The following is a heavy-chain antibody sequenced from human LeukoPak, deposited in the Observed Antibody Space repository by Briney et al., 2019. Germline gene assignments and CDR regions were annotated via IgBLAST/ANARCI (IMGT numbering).Heavy chain of an antibody. Sequence: GGSLRLSCAASGFTFSSYGMHWVRQAPGKGLEWVAFIRYDGSNKYYADSVKGRFTISRDNSKNTLYLQMNSLRAEDTAVYHCARAIKAVAGTFHRDYYFDYWGQGTLVTVSS. CDR1: GFTFSSYG. V-gene: IGHV3-30*02. CDR2: IRYDGSNK. D-gene: IGHD6-19*01. J-gene: IGHJ4*02. CDR3: ARAIKAVAGTFHRDYYFDY.